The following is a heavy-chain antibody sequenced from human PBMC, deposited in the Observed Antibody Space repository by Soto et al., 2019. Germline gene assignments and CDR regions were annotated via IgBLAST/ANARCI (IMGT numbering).Heavy chain of an antibody. V-gene: IGHV3-30-3*01. CDR2: ISYDGSNK. J-gene: IGHJ4*02. Sequence: GGSLRLSCAASGLTFSSYAMHGVRQAPGKGLEWVAVISYDGSNKYYADSVKGRFTISRDNSKNTLNLQMNSLRAEDTAVYYCASQAANYGDYVSTFDYWVQGTLVTVSS. CDR1: GLTFSSYA. D-gene: IGHD4-17*01. CDR3: ASQAANYGDYVSTFDY.